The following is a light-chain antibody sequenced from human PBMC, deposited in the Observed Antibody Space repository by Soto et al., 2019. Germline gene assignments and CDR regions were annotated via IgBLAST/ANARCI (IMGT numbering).Light chain of an antibody. CDR2: EAS. Sequence: QSVLTQPPSASGSPGQSVTISCTGTSTDFVSYNRVSWYQQPPGTAPKLIIYEASNRPSGVPDRFSGSKSGNTASLTISGLQAEDEADYYCSSYTSSSSYVFGTGTKVTVL. CDR1: STDFVSYNR. CDR3: SSYTSSSSYV. V-gene: IGLV2-18*02. J-gene: IGLJ1*01.